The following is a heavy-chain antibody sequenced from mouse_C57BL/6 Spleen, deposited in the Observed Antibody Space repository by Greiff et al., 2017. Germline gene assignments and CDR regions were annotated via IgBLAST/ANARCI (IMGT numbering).Heavy chain of an antibody. V-gene: IGHV1-80*01. J-gene: IGHJ4*01. D-gene: IGHD4-1*01. CDR3: ARVGETGLYYYAMDY. CDR1: GYAFSSYW. CDR2: IYPGDGDT. Sequence: QVQLQQSGAELVKPGASVKISCKASGYAFSSYWMNWVKQRPGKGIEWIGQIYPGDGDTNYNGKFKGKATLTADKSSSTAYMQLSSLTSEDSAVYFCARVGETGLYYYAMDYWGQGTSVTVSS.